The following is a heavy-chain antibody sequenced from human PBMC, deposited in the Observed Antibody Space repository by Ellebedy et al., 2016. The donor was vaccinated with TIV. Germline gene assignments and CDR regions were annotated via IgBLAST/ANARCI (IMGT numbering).Heavy chain of an antibody. CDR3: ARVGYYDSSGYYVYYYYGMDV. CDR1: GYTFTSYG. J-gene: IGHJ6*02. D-gene: IGHD3-22*01. V-gene: IGHV1-18*01. Sequence: ASVKVSCKASGYTFTSYGISWVRQAPGQGLEWMGWISAYNGNTNYAQKLQGRVTMTTDTSTSTAYMELRSLRSDDTAVYYCARVGYYDSSGYYVYYYYGMDVWGQGTTVTVSS. CDR2: ISAYNGNT.